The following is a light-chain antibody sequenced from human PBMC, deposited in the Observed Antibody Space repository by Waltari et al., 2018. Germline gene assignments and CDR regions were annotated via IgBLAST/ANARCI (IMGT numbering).Light chain of an antibody. CDR2: TAS. CDR1: QSVSRY. J-gene: IGKJ2*01. Sequence: DIKMTQSPSSLSASLGDTVTIPCRASQSVSRYLNWYQQRPGEAPNLLIYTASNLQGGVPSRFSGSGSGTDFTLTIDSLQPEDFATYYCQQRDGIPFTFGQGTKLEVK. CDR3: QQRDGIPFT. V-gene: IGKV1-39*01.